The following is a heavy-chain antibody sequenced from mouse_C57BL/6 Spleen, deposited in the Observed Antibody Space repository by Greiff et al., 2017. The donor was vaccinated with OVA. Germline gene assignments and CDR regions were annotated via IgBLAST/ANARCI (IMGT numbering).Heavy chain of an antibody. J-gene: IGHJ4*01. Sequence: QVQLKQPGAELVKPGASVKLSCKASGYTFTSYWMHWVKQRPGQGLEWIGMIHPNSGSTNYNEKFKSKATLTVDKSSSTAYMQLSSLTSEDSAVYYCARNYDYDVAMDYWGQGTSVTVSS. V-gene: IGHV1-64*01. CDR1: GYTFTSYW. CDR3: ARNYDYDVAMDY. D-gene: IGHD2-4*01. CDR2: IHPNSGST.